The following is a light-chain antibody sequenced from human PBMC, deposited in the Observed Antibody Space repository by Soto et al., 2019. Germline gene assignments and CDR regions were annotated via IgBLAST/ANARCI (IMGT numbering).Light chain of an antibody. CDR1: SSDVGAYNS. J-gene: IGLJ1*01. Sequence: QSALTQPASVSGSPGQSITISCTGTSSDVGAYNSVSWYQQHPGKAPKLIIYDVSTRPSGISDRFSGPKSGNTASLTISGLQAEDESDYYCSSYTTSVTYVFGTGTQLTVL. V-gene: IGLV2-14*01. CDR2: DVS. CDR3: SSYTTSVTYV.